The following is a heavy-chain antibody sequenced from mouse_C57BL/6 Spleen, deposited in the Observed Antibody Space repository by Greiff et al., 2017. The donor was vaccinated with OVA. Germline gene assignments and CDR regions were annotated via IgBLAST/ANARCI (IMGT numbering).Heavy chain of an antibody. CDR1: GYSFTDYN. D-gene: IGHD3-2*02. Sequence: EVQLQQSGPELVKPGASVKISCKASGYSFTDYNMNWVKQSNGKSLEWIGVINPNYGITSYNQKVKGKATLTVDQSSSPAYMHLNRLTSEDSAVYYCAREAGYYFDYWGQGTTLTVSS. V-gene: IGHV1-39*01. CDR3: AREAGYYFDY. J-gene: IGHJ2*01. CDR2: INPNYGIT.